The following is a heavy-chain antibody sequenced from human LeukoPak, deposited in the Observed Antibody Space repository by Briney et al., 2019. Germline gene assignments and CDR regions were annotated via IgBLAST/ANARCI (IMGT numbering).Heavy chain of an antibody. Sequence: GSLRLSCAASGFTFSSYPMSWVRQAPGKGLECVSVLYSGGSTYSADSVKGRFTISRHNSKNTLYLQMNSLRPEDTAVYYCARGAVASGTSFFDYWGQGTLVTVSS. CDR2: LYSGGST. CDR3: ARGAVASGTSFFDY. CDR1: GFTFSSYP. V-gene: IGHV3-53*04. J-gene: IGHJ4*02. D-gene: IGHD6-19*01.